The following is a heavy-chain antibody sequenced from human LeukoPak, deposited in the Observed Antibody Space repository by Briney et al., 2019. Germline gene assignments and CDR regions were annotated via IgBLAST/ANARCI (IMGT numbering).Heavy chain of an antibody. CDR3: ATFPYYHDSSGYYGDY. CDR1: GYTFTDYY. V-gene: IGHV1-69-2*01. J-gene: IGHJ4*02. CDR2: VDPEDGET. Sequence: GASVKVSCKVSGYTFTDYYMHWVQQAPGKGLEWMGLVDPEDGETIYAEKFQGRVTITADTSTDTVDMELSSLRSEDTAVYYCATFPYYHDSSGYYGDYWGQGTLVTVSS. D-gene: IGHD3-22*01.